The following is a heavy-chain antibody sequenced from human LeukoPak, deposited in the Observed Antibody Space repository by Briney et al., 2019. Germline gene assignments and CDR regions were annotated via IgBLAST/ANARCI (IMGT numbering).Heavy chain of an antibody. J-gene: IGHJ6*03. CDR3: ARHLYGYYYYMDV. CDR2: IYYSGYT. Sequence: PSETLSLTCTVSGGSISSSSHYWGWIRQPPGKGLQWIGSIYYSGYTYYNPSLKSRVTISVDTSKNQFSLKLSSVTAADTAVYYCARHLYGYYYYMDVWGKGTTVTISS. D-gene: IGHD2-8*01. V-gene: IGHV4-39*01. CDR1: GGSISSSSHY.